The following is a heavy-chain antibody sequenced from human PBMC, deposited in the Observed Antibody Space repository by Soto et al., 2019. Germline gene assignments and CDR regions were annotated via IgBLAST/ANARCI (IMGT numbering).Heavy chain of an antibody. V-gene: IGHV3-23*01. Sequence: PGGSLRLSCPASGFTFSSYAMSWVRQAPGKGLEWVSAISGSGGSTYYADSVKGRFTISRDNSKNTLYLQMNSLRAEDTAVYYCAKAQSMIVVVITDWFDPWGQGTLVTVSS. D-gene: IGHD3-22*01. CDR1: GFTFSSYA. J-gene: IGHJ5*02. CDR2: ISGSGGST. CDR3: AKAQSMIVVVITDWFDP.